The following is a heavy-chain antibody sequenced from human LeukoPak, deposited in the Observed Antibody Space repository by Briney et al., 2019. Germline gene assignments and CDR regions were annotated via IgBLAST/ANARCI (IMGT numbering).Heavy chain of an antibody. CDR2: IFTSGTT. D-gene: IGHD6-13*01. CDR3: AQGTPGSSNWY. CDR1: GGSISSYY. J-gene: IGHJ4*02. Sequence: SETLSLTCTVSGGSISSYYWNWIRQPAGKGLEWIGRIFTSGTTNYNPSLKSRVTMTVDTSKNQFSLRLSSVTAADTAVYYCAQGTPGSSNWYWSQGTLVTVSS. V-gene: IGHV4-4*07.